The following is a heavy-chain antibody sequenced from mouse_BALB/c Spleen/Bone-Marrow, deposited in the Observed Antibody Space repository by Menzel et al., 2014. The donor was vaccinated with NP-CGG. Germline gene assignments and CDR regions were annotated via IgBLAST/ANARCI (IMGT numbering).Heavy chain of an antibody. Sequence: VKLPEPGLAWGAPSQSLPITSIAFGFSFPRYSEHWVRSLPGKGLEWLGMLWGGGSTDYNSALKSRLSISKDNSKSQVFLKMNSLQTDDTAMYYCARSGHYAMDYWGQGTSVTVSS. D-gene: IGHD1-1*02. CDR2: LWGGGST. CDR3: ARSGHYAMDY. CDR1: GFSFPRYS. J-gene: IGHJ4*01. V-gene: IGHV2-6-4*01.